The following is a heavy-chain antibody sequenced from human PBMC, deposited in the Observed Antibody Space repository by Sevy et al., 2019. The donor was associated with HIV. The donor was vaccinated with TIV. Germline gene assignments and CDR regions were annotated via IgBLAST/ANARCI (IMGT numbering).Heavy chain of an antibody. D-gene: IGHD6-19*01. J-gene: IGHJ4*02. CDR1: GFTFSSYG. CDR2: ISYDGSNK. CDR3: AKGPSIPWYSSGWYVGGNPLDY. V-gene: IGHV3-30*18. Sequence: GGSLRLSCAASGFTFSSYGMHWVRQAPGKGLEWVAVISYDGSNKYYADSVKGRFTISRDNSKNTLYLQMNSLRAEDTAVYYCAKGPSIPWYSSGWYVGGNPLDYWGQGTLVTVSP.